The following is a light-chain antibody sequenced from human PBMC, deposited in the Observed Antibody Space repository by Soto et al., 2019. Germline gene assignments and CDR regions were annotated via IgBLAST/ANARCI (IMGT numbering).Light chain of an antibody. CDR1: QSLLH. Sequence: DIVMTQSPDSLAVSLGEGATINCKSSQSLLHLAWYQQKPGQPPKLLIYWASTRESGVPDRFSGSGSGTDFTLTISSLQAEDVAVYYCQQYYTTPVTFGQGTTVEIK. V-gene: IGKV4-1*01. J-gene: IGKJ1*01. CDR3: QQYYTTPVT. CDR2: WAS.